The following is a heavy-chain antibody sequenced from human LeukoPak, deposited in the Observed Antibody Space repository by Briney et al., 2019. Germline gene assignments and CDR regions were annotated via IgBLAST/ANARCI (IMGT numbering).Heavy chain of an antibody. CDR1: GYTFTGYY. D-gene: IGHD6-19*01. CDR2: INPNSGGT. J-gene: IGHJ4*02. Sequence: ASLKVSCKASGYTFTGYYMHWVRQASGQGLEWMGWINPNSGGTNYPQKFQGRVTVTRDTSISTAYMEVSRLTSDDTAVYYCARGGSIAVPGDDIDFWGQGTLVTVSS. V-gene: IGHV1-2*02. CDR3: ARGGSIAVPGDDIDF.